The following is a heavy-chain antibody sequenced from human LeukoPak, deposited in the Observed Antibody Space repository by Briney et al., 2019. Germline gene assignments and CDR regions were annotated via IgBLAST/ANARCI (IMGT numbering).Heavy chain of an antibody. CDR3: ARLSGGSYSFDY. Sequence: SETLSLTCTVSGGSISSSSYYWGWIRQPPGKGLEWIGSIYYSGSTYYNPSLKSRVTISVDTSKNQFSLKLSSVTAADTAAYYCARLSGGSYSFDYWGQGTLVTVSS. CDR2: IYYSGST. J-gene: IGHJ4*02. V-gene: IGHV4-39*01. D-gene: IGHD1-26*01. CDR1: GGSISSSSYY.